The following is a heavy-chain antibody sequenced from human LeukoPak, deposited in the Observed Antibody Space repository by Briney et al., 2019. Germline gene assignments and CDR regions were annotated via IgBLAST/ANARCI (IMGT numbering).Heavy chain of an antibody. CDR1: GFSFSNYV. V-gene: IGHV3-64*01. CDR2: IMPNGETR. CDR3: ARDRDGGFAFDI. Sequence: GGSLRLSCAASGFSFSNYVMHWVRQAPGKGLEYVSAIMPNGETRGYANSMKGRFTISRDNSKNTLYLQMGSLRAEDMAIYYCARDRDGGFAFDIWGQGTLVTVAS. J-gene: IGHJ3*02. D-gene: IGHD2-15*01.